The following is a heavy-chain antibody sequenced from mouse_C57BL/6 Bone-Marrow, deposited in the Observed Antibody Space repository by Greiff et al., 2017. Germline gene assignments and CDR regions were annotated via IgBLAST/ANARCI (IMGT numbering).Heavy chain of an antibody. D-gene: IGHD1-1*01. CDR3: ARLGYYGSSDYAMDY. CDR1: EYEFPSHD. V-gene: IGHV5-2*01. J-gene: IGHJ4*01. Sequence: EVQGVESGGGLVQPGESLKLSCESNEYEFPSHDMSWVRKTPEKRLELVAAINSDGGSPYYPDTMERRFIISRDNTKKTLYLQMSSLRSEDTALYYCARLGYYGSSDYAMDYWGQGTSVTVSS. CDR2: INSDGGSP.